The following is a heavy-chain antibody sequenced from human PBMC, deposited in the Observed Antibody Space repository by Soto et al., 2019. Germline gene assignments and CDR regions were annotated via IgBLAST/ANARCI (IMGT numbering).Heavy chain of an antibody. CDR1: GGSFSGYY. V-gene: IGHV4-34*01. D-gene: IGHD5-12*01. CDR3: ARGKWLRSSFDY. Sequence: QVQLQQWGAGLLKPSETLSLTCAVYGGSFSGYYWSWIRQPPGKGLEWIGEINHSGSTNYNPSLKSRVTIXVXXSKNQFSLKLSSVTAADTAVYYCARGKWLRSSFDYWGQGTLVTVSS. CDR2: INHSGST. J-gene: IGHJ4*02.